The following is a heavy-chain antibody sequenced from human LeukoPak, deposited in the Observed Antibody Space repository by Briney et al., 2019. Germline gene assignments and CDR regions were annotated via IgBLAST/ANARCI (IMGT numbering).Heavy chain of an antibody. Sequence: PSETLSLTCAVYGGSFSGYYWSWIRQPPGKGLEWIGEINHSGSTNYNPSLKSRVTISVDTSKNQFSLKLSSVTAADTAVYYCARLRYYYDSSGYYRYFDYWGQGTLVTVSS. D-gene: IGHD3-22*01. CDR3: ARLRYYYDSSGYYRYFDY. CDR1: GGSFSGYY. J-gene: IGHJ4*02. V-gene: IGHV4-34*01. CDR2: INHSGST.